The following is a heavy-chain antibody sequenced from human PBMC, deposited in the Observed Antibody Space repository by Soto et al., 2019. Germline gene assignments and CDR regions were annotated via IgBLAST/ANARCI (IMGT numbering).Heavy chain of an antibody. Sequence: SETLSLTCTVSGGSISSGGYYWSWIRQHPGKGLEWIGYIYYSGSTYYNPSLKSRVTISVDTSKNQFSLKLSSVTAADTAVYYCARVTFWSGYYSFDYWGQGTLVTVSS. J-gene: IGHJ4*02. V-gene: IGHV4-31*03. D-gene: IGHD3-3*01. CDR1: GGSISSGGYY. CDR3: ARVTFWSGYYSFDY. CDR2: IYYSGST.